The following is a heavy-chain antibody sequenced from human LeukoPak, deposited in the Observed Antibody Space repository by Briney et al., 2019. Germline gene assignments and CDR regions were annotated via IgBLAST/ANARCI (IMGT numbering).Heavy chain of an antibody. CDR1: GSSFSGYY. Sequence: SETLSLTCAVYGSSFSGYYWSWIRQPPGKGLEWIAEINHSGSTNYNPSLKTRLTISVDTSRNRFSLKLSSVTAADTAVYYCAKRIPGGPNDYWGQGTLVTVSS. V-gene: IGHV4-34*01. D-gene: IGHD2-15*01. J-gene: IGHJ4*02. CDR3: AKRIPGGPNDY. CDR2: INHSGST.